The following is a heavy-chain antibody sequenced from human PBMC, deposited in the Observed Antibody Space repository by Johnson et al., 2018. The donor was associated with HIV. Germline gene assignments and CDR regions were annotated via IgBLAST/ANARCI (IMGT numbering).Heavy chain of an antibody. CDR2: ISYDGSDK. J-gene: IGHJ3*02. Sequence: QVQLVESGGGVVQPGRSLRLSCAASGFTFSPYGMHWVRQAPGKGLEWVTIISYDGSDKYYAESVKGRFTISRDNSKNTLYLQMNSLRPEDTAVYYCAKDSTSYSSRLVGAFDIWGQGTMVTVSS. CDR1: GFTFSPYG. D-gene: IGHD6-13*01. CDR3: AKDSTSYSSRLVGAFDI. V-gene: IGHV3-30*18.